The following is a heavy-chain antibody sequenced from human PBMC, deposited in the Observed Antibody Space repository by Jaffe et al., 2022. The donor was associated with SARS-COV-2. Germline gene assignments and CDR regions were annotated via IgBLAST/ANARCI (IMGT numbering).Heavy chain of an antibody. D-gene: IGHD3-10*01. CDR3: AREAGSGSSKSYYYYYYMDV. Sequence: EVQLVESGGGLVKPGGSLRLSCAASGFTFSSYSMNWVRQAPGKGLEWVSSISSSSSYIYYADSVKGRFTISRDNAKNSLYLQMNSLRAEDTAVYYCAREAGSGSSKSYYYYYYMDVWGKGTTVTVSS. CDR1: GFTFSSYS. CDR2: ISSSSSYI. J-gene: IGHJ6*03. V-gene: IGHV3-21*01.